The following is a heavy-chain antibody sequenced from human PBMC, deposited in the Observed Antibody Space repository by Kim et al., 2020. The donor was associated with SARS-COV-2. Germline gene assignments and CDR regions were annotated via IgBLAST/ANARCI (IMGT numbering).Heavy chain of an antibody. V-gene: IGHV4-39*01. CDR2: IYYSGST. D-gene: IGHD2-8*01. J-gene: IGHJ4*02. CDR1: GGSISSSSYY. Sequence: SETLSLTCTVSGGSISSSSYYWGWIRQPPGKGLEWIGSIYYSGSTYYNPSLKSRVTISVDTSKNQFSLKLSSVTAADTAVYYCATDIVLMGGYFDYWGQGTLVTVSS. CDR3: ATDIVLMGGYFDY.